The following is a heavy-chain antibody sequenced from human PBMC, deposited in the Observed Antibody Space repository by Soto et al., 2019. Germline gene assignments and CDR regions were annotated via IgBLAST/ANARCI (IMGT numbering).Heavy chain of an antibody. CDR1: GGSISHYY. V-gene: IGHV4-59*01. CDR3: ARDRSTYGGGGTREVKATWFDP. CDR2: AYYSGST. Sequence: PSETLSLTCTVSGGSISHYYWSWIRQSPGKGLEWIGYAYYSGSTDYNPSLKSRVTMSVDTSKNQVSLKLNSVTTADTAVYYCARDRSTYGGGGTREVKATWFDPWGPGTLVTVSS. J-gene: IGHJ5*02. D-gene: IGHD2-8*01.